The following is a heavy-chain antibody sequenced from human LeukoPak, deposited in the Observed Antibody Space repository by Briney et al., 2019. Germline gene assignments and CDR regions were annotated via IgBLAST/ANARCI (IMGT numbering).Heavy chain of an antibody. J-gene: IGHJ4*02. CDR1: GDSISSNNW. Sequence: SGTLSLTCAVSGDSISSNNWWSWVRPPPGKGLEWIGEINHSGSTNYNPSLKSRVTIAIDKFKNQFSLKLSSVTAADTAAYYCARGSIEPPVDYWGQGTLVTVSP. D-gene: IGHD1-14*01. V-gene: IGHV4-4*02. CDR2: INHSGST. CDR3: ARGSIEPPVDY.